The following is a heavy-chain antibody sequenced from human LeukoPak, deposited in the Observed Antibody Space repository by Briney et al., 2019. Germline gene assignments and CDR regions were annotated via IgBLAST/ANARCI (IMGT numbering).Heavy chain of an antibody. J-gene: IGHJ4*02. CDR3: ARHAEYNSGWHFYLDH. CDR1: GVSTTNGIYY. Sequence: SETLSLTCTVSGVSTTNGIYYWAWIRQPPGKGLEWIGSVHNVGSTYYDLSLRSRVTMSIDTSKNQFSLRLNSVTAADTAVYYCARHAEYNSGWHFYLDHWGQGILVTVSS. CDR2: VHNVGST. V-gene: IGHV4-39*01. D-gene: IGHD6-19*01.